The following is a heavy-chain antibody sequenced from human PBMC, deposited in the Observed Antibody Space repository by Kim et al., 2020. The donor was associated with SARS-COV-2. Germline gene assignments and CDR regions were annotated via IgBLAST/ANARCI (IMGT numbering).Heavy chain of an antibody. V-gene: IGHV3-33*01. Sequence: GGSLRLSCAASGFTFSSYGMHWVRQAPGKGLEWVAVIWYDGSNKYYADSVKGRFTISRDNSKNTLYLQMNSLRAEDTAVYYCARDFRFGEDDALDIWGQGTIVTVSS. CDR1: GFTFSSYG. CDR2: IWYDGSNK. CDR3: ARDFRFGEDDALDI. D-gene: IGHD3-10*01. J-gene: IGHJ3*02.